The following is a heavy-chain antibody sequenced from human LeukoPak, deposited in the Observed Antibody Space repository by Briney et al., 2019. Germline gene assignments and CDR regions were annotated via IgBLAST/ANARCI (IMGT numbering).Heavy chain of an antibody. V-gene: IGHV3-30-3*01. Sequence: PGRSLRLSCAASGFTFSSYAMHWVRQAPGKGLEWVAVISYDGSNKYYADSVKGRFTISRDNSKSTLYLQMNSLRAEDTAVYYCARGDIVVVTAMLDYWGQGTLVTVSS. D-gene: IGHD2-21*02. CDR2: ISYDGSNK. CDR3: ARGDIVVVTAMLDY. CDR1: GFTFSSYA. J-gene: IGHJ4*02.